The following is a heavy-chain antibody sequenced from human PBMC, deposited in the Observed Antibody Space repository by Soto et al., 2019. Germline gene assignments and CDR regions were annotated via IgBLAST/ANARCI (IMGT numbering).Heavy chain of an antibody. D-gene: IGHD1-1*01. J-gene: IGHJ6*03. V-gene: IGHV3-7*01. Sequence: GGSLRLSCAASGFTFSSYWMSWVRQAPGKGLEWVANIKQDGSEKYYVDSGKGGYTNSRDNAKSSLSLQMNSLRDEDTAVYYCARDRKVRYYYYYLAVWGKGTTVTVS. CDR2: IKQDGSEK. CDR1: GFTFSSYW. CDR3: ARDRKVRYYYYYLAV.